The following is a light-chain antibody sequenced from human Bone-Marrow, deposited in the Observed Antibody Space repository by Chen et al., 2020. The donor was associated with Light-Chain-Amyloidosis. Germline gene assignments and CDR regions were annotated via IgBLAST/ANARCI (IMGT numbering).Light chain of an antibody. J-gene: IGLJ2*01. CDR1: DLPTKY. V-gene: IGLV3-25*03. CDR3: QSADSSGTYEVI. Sequence: ARITCSGDDLPTKYAYWYQQKPGRAPVLVIHRDTERPSGISERFSGSSSGTTATLTISGVQAEDEADYHCQSADSSGTYEVIFGGGTKLTVL. CDR2: RDT.